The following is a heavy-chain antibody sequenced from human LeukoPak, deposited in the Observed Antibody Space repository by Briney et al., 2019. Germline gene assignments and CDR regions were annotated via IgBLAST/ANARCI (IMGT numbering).Heavy chain of an antibody. V-gene: IGHV3-23*01. J-gene: IGHJ6*02. CDR3: AKGGIIAYGMDV. Sequence: GGSLRLSCAASGFTFSSYAMSWVRQAPGKGLEWVSAISGSGGSTYYADSVKGRFTISGDNSKNTLYLQMNSLRAEDTAVYYCAKGGIIAYGMDVWGQGTTVTVSS. CDR2: ISGSGGST. CDR1: GFTFSSYA. D-gene: IGHD1-26*01.